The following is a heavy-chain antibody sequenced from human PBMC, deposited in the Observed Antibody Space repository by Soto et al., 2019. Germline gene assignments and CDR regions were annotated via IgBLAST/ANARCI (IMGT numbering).Heavy chain of an antibody. J-gene: IGHJ5*02. CDR3: VRDGTKTLRDWFDP. CDR2: IYATGTT. Sequence: SETLSLTCTVSGGSISSGAYYWSWIRKSAGKGLEWIGRIYATGTTDYNPSLKSRVMMSVDTSKKQFSLKLRSVTAADTAVYYCVRDGTKTLRDWFDPWGQGISVTV. V-gene: IGHV4-61*02. CDR1: GGSISSGAYY. D-gene: IGHD1-1*01.